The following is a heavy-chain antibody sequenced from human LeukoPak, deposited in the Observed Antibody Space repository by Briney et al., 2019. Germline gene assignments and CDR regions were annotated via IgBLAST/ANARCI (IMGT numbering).Heavy chain of an antibody. CDR3: ARDWHILSGRNCFDP. V-gene: IGHV1-18*01. CDR1: GYSFNNYG. J-gene: IGHJ5*02. D-gene: IGHD3-9*01. Sequence: ASVKVSCKTSGYSFNNYGISWVRQAPGQGLGWMGWVSSYNGDTNYAQKFQGRVTMTADTSTSTAYMELRSLRSGDTAMYYCARDWHILSGRNCFDPWGQGTLVTVSS. CDR2: VSSYNGDT.